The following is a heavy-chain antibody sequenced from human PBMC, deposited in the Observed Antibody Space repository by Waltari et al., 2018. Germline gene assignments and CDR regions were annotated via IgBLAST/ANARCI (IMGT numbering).Heavy chain of an antibody. V-gene: IGHV5-10-1*03. J-gene: IGHJ6*02. CDR1: GYSFTSYW. CDR2: IVHMDSYT. CDR3: ARAVTTPYYYYGMDV. D-gene: IGHD4-17*01. Sequence: EVQLVQSGAEVKKPGESLRISCKGSGYSFTSYWISWVRQMPGKGLEWVGRIVHMDSYTNYSPSFQGHVTISADKSISTAYLQWSSLKASDTAMYYCARAVTTPYYYYGMDVWGQGTTVTVSS.